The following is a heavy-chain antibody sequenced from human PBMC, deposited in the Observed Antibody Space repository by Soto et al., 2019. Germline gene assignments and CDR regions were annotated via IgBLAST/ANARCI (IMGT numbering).Heavy chain of an antibody. CDR1: GDTFSSYA. Sequence: QVQLVQSGAEEKKPGSSVKVSCKASGDTFSSYAISWVRQSPGQGLEWMGGIIPIFGTANYAQKFQGRVTITADESTRPAYMELSSLRSEDTAVYYGARDGSGYRIRASPMAVCGQGTAVTVSS. D-gene: IGHD3-22*01. CDR3: ARDGSGYRIRASPMAV. J-gene: IGHJ6*02. CDR2: IIPIFGTA. V-gene: IGHV1-69*01.